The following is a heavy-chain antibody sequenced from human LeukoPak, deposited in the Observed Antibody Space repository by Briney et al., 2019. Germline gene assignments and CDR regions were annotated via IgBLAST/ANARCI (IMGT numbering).Heavy chain of an antibody. CDR3: ASYIVGPTLDY. D-gene: IGHD1-26*01. V-gene: IGHV3-21*01. CDR1: GFTFSSYS. J-gene: IGHJ4*02. CDR2: ISRSSSYI. Sequence: GGSLRLSCAASGFTFSSYSMTWVRQAPGKGLEWVSSISRSSSYIYYADSVKGRFTISRDNAKNSLSLQMNSLRAEDTAVYFCASYIVGPTLDYWGQGTLVTVSS.